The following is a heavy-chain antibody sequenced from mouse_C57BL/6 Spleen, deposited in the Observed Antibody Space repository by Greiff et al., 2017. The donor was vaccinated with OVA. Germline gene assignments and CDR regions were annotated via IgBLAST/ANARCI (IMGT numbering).Heavy chain of an antibody. CDR3: ARGDGSSYDYAMDY. J-gene: IGHJ4*01. CDR2: IDPNSGGT. V-gene: IGHV1-72*01. D-gene: IGHD1-1*01. Sequence: QVQLKQPGAELVKPGASVKLSCKASGYTFTSYWMHWVKQRPGRGLEWIGRIDPNSGGTKYNEKFKSKATLTVDKPSSTAYMQLSSLTSEDSAVYYCARGDGSSYDYAMDYWGQGTSVTVSS. CDR1: GYTFTSYW.